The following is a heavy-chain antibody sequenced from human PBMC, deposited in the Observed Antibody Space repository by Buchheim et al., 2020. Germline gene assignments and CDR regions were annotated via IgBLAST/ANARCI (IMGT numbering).Heavy chain of an antibody. CDR1: GFTFSSYG. D-gene: IGHD5-24*01. J-gene: IGHJ4*02. CDR2: ISYDGSNK. V-gene: IGHV3-30*18. CDR3: AKGGRWLHSECDY. Sequence: QVQLVESGGGVVQPGRSLRLSCAASGFTFSSYGMHWVRQAPGKGLEWVAVISYDGSNKYYADSVKGRFTISRDNSKNTLYLQMNSLRAEDTAVYYCAKGGRWLHSECDYWGQGTL.